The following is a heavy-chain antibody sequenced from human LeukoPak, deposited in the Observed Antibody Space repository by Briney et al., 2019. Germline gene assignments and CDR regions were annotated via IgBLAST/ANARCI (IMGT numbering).Heavy chain of an antibody. V-gene: IGHV4-59*01. CDR3: ARGRTYYYDSSGAHAFDI. CDR2: IYYSGST. Sequence: SETLSLTCTVSGGSISSYYWSWIRQPPGKGLEWIGYIYYSGSTNYNPSLKSRVTISVDTSKNQFSLKLSSVTAADTAVYYCARGRTYYYDSSGAHAFDIWGQGTMVTVSS. D-gene: IGHD3-22*01. CDR1: GGSISSYY. J-gene: IGHJ3*02.